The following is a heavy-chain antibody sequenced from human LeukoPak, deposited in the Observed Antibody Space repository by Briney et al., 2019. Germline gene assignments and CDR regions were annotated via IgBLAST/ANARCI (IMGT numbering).Heavy chain of an antibody. CDR2: INPNSGGT. CDR1: GYTFTGYY. CDR3: ARPLIPSSLGDAFDI. J-gene: IGHJ3*02. D-gene: IGHD2-8*01. V-gene: IGHV1-2*02. Sequence: ASVKVSCKASGYTFTGYYMHWVRQAPGQGLEWMGWINPNSGGTNYAQKFQGRVTMTRDTSISTAYMELSRLRSDDTAVYYCARPLIPSSLGDAFDIWGQGTMVTVSS.